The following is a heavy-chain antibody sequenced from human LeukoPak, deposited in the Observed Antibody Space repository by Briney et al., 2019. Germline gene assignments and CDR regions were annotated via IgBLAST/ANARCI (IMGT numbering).Heavy chain of an antibody. CDR3: ARGQWQFDL. V-gene: IGHV3-48*03. CDR1: GFILSDYD. J-gene: IGHJ5*02. Sequence: GGSLTLSCAASGFILSDYDINWVRQPPGKGLEWVSYVSSSGNIIDYADSVKDRFTISRDNAKNSLYLQMSSLRADDTAVYYCARGQWQFDLWGQGTLVTVSS. CDR2: VSSSGNII. D-gene: IGHD6-19*01.